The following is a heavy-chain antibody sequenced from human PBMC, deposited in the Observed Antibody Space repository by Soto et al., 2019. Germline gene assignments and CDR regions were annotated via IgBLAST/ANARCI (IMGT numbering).Heavy chain of an antibody. Sequence: QVQLQESGPGLVKPSETLSLTCTVSGDSINSYYWNWIRQSPGKGLEWIGYIYYTGSTNYNPSLKSRVTISVDTSKNQFSLKLSSVTAADTAVYYCAGVILWFGNLYWGQGTLVTVSS. CDR1: GDSINSYY. D-gene: IGHD3-10*01. V-gene: IGHV4-59*01. J-gene: IGHJ4*02. CDR2: IYYTGST. CDR3: AGVILWFGNLY.